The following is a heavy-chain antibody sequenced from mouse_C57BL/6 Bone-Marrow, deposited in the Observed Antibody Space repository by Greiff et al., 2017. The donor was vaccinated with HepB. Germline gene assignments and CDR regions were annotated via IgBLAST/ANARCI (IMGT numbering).Heavy chain of an antibody. CDR2: ISSGSSTI. CDR3: AREDYGSSIYYAMDY. Sequence: DVMLVESGGGLVKPGGSRKLPGEAPGFTFRDYGRHWVRQPPEKGLEWVAYISSGSSTIYYADTVKGRFTISRDNAKNTLFLQMTSLRSEDTAMYYCAREDYGSSIYYAMDYWGQGTSVTVSS. J-gene: IGHJ4*01. CDR1: GFTFRDYG. D-gene: IGHD1-1*01. V-gene: IGHV5-17*01.